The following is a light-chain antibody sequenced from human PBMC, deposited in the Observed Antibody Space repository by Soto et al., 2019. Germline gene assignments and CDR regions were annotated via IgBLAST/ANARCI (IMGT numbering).Light chain of an antibody. Sequence: AIQVTQSPSSLSASVGDRLTITCRASQGIRNDLGWYQQKPGEAPKLLIYAASTLQSGVPSRFSGSGSGTDFTLTISNLQPEDFATYYCLQDYTYPLTFGGGTKVEIK. CDR1: QGIRND. CDR2: AAS. J-gene: IGKJ4*01. V-gene: IGKV1-6*01. CDR3: LQDYTYPLT.